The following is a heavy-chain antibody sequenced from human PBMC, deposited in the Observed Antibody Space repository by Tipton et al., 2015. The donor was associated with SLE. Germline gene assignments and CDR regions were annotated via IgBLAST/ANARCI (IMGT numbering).Heavy chain of an antibody. CDR2: LSTDGSFP. D-gene: IGHD6-19*01. V-gene: IGHV3-74*01. CDR1: GFTFHNYW. J-gene: IGHJ6*02. Sequence: SLRLSCAASGFTFHNYWMHWVRQAPGKGLVWVSRLSTDGSFPTDADSVKGRLTISRDNAKNTLYLQMRSLRVEDTGIYYCARAPTISVAGTTDPFGMDVWGPGTRVTVSS. CDR3: ARAPTISVAGTTDPFGMDV.